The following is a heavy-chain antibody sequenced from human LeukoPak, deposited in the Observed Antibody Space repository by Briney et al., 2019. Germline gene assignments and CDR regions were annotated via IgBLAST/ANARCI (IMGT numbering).Heavy chain of an antibody. J-gene: IGHJ6*03. CDR2: INPSGGST. Sequence: AAVPVSRQASGWTFPRYYMHWVGQAAAQGGDGMGIINPSGGSTSYAQKFQDRVTMTRHMSTSTVYMELSHLRAEDTAVYYCATDSGSPDYYYYYMDVWGKGTTVTVSS. V-gene: IGHV1-46*01. D-gene: IGHD1-26*01. CDR3: ATDSGSPDYYYYYMDV. CDR1: GWTFPRYY.